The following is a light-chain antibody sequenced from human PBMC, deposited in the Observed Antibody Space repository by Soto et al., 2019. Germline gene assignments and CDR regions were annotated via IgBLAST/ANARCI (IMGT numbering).Light chain of an antibody. CDR3: SSYTSRSSVI. CDR1: SSDVGAYDD. Sequence: QSALTQPASVSGAPGQSIAISCTGTSSDVGAYDDVSWYQQHPGKTPKLMIYDVKYRPSGVSNRFCGSKSGNTASLTIAGHEAEDEDDYYCSSYTSRSSVIFGAGTKLTVL. V-gene: IGLV2-14*01. J-gene: IGLJ2*01. CDR2: DVK.